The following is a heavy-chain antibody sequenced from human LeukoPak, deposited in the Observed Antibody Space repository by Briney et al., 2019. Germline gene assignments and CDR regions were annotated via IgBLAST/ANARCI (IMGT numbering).Heavy chain of an antibody. CDR1: GFTFSSYW. CDR2: IKQDGSEK. CDR3: ARDRDGYGRYYYMDV. J-gene: IGHJ6*03. D-gene: IGHD5-24*01. Sequence: PGGSLRLSCAASGFTFSSYWMSWVRQAPGKGLEWVANIKQDGSEKYYVDSVKGRFTISRDNAKNSLYLQMNSLRAEDTAVYYCARDRDGYGRYYYMDVWGKGTTVTVSS. V-gene: IGHV3-7*01.